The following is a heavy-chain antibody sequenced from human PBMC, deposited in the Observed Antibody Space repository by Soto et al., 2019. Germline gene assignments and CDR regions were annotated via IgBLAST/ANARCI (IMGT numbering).Heavy chain of an antibody. Sequence: QITLKESGPTLVKPTQTLTLTCTFSGFSLSSSGVGVGWIRQPPGKALEWLALIYWDNYKQYSPSLKNRFTITKYTSKNQVVLTMTKMEPVDTGTYYCARVMGSGTVGVFDYWGQGTLVTVSS. J-gene: IGHJ4*02. V-gene: IGHV2-5*02. CDR2: IYWDNYK. CDR1: GFSLSSSGVG. CDR3: ARVMGSGTVGVFDY. D-gene: IGHD6-13*01.